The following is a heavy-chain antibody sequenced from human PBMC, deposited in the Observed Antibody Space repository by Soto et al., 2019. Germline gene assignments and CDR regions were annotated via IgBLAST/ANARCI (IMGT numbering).Heavy chain of an antibody. V-gene: IGHV1-69*08. CDR1: GGPVSSYT. CDR2: IIPLLGRP. J-gene: IGHJ4*02. Sequence: QVQLVPSGAEVKKPGSSVKVSCKASGGPVSSYTLSWVRQAPGEGLEWMGRIIPLLGRPTYAEKFQARITISANKSTSTVYMDLSSLTSEDTAFYFCAGDSGRSDYAFDFWGQGTLVTVSS. D-gene: IGHD4-17*01. CDR3: AGDSGRSDYAFDF.